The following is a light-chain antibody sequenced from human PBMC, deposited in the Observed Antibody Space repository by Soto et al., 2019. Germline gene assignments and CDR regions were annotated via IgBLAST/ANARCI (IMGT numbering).Light chain of an antibody. J-gene: IGLJ1*01. CDR2: EVT. CDR3: SSKRDSSTLFV. V-gene: IGLV2-14*01. CDR1: SSDVGAYNY. Sequence: QSALTQPASVSGSPGQSITISCTGTSSDVGAYNYVSWYQHHPGKVPKLLIYEVTNRPSGVSDRFSGSKSGNTASLTISGLPAEPEADYYCSSKRDSSTLFVFGTGTKLTVL.